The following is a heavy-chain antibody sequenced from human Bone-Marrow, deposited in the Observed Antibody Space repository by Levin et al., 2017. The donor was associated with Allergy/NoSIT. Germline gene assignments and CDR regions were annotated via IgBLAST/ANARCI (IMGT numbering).Heavy chain of an antibody. V-gene: IGHV3-21*01. D-gene: IGHD6-19*01. CDR1: EFTFSVYS. CDR2: ISSRGDSI. J-gene: IGHJ3*01. CDR3: ARPYSSDWESDAFDL. Sequence: GESLKISCAASEFTFSVYSMNWVRQAPGKGLEWVSSISSRGDSIYYADSVKGRFTISRDNAKNSVYLEMNNLRAEDTAVYFCARPYSSDWESDAFDLWGQGTMVTISS.